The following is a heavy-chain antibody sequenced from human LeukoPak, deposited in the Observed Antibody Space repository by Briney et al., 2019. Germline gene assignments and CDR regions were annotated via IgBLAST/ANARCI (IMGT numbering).Heavy chain of an antibody. CDR2: MIPNSGNT. CDR3: AIPAGTDAFDI. D-gene: IGHD2-2*01. CDR1: GYTFSSYD. Sequence: GASVNVSCTPSGYTFSSYDINWGRQATGQGLEWMGWMIPNSGNTGYAQKFQGRVTMTRNISISTAYMELSSLRSEDTAVYYCAIPAGTDAFDIWGQGTVVTVSS. J-gene: IGHJ3*02. V-gene: IGHV1-8*01.